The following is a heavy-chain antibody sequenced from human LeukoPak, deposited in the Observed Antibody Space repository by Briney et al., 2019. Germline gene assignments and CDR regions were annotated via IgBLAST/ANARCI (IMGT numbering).Heavy chain of an antibody. D-gene: IGHD2-21*02. J-gene: IGHJ4*02. V-gene: IGHV3-33*01. CDR2: IWYDGSNK. Sequence: PGGSLRLSCAASGFTFSSYGMHWVRQAPGKGLEWVAVIWYDGSNKYYADSVKGRFTISRDNSKNTLYLQMNSLRAEDTAVYYCARDQWLPVVTDWGQGTLVTVSS. CDR3: ARDQWLPVVTD. CDR1: GFTFSSYG.